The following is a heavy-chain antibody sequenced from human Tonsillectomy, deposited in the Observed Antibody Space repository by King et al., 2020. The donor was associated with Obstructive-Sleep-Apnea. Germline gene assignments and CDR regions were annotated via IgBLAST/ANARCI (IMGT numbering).Heavy chain of an antibody. V-gene: IGHV3-7*03. CDR2: IKQDGSEK. CDR3: ARELSSWYVAGVASFGY. D-gene: IGHD6-13*01. J-gene: IGHJ4*02. Sequence: QLVQSGGGLVQPGGSLRLSCAASGFTFSSYWMSWVRQAPGKGLEWVANIKQDGSEKYYLDSVKVRFTISSDNAKNSLYLQMNSLRAEDTAVYYCARELSSWYVAGVASFGYWGQGTLVTVSS. CDR1: GFTFSSYW.